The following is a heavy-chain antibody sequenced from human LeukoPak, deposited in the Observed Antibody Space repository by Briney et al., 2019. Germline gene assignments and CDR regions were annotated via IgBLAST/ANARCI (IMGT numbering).Heavy chain of an antibody. V-gene: IGHV3-23*01. D-gene: IGHD6-19*01. CDR2: ISGSGGST. CDR1: AFSFSSFA. J-gene: IGHJ4*02. CDR3: AKKGGSGWSEFDY. Sequence: PGGSMRLACAVYAFSFSSFAMGWDRQAPGKGLEWVSAISGSGGSTYYADSVKGRFTISRDNSKNTLYLQMNSLRAEDTAVYYCAKKGGSGWSEFDYWGQGTLVTVSS.